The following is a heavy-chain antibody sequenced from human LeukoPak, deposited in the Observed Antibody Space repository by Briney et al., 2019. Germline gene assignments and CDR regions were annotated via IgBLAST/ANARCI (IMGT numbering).Heavy chain of an antibody. Sequence: ASVKVSCKASGYTFTGYYMHWVRQAPGQGLEWMGCINPNSGGTNYAQKFQGRVTMTRDTSLSTAYMELSRLRSDDTAVYYCAREGSHDYGDYYWFDPWGQGTLVTVSS. CDR1: GYTFTGYY. D-gene: IGHD4-17*01. V-gene: IGHV1-2*02. CDR2: INPNSGGT. J-gene: IGHJ5*02. CDR3: AREGSHDYGDYYWFDP.